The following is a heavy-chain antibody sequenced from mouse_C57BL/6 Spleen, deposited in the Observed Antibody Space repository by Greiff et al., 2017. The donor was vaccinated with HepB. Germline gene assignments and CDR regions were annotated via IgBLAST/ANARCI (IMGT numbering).Heavy chain of an antibody. CDR2: IYPSDSET. J-gene: IGHJ3*01. V-gene: IGHV1-61*01. CDR3: ARSGGIDAFAY. D-gene: IGHD3-2*02. Sequence: QVQLQQPGAELVRPGSSVKLSCKASGYTFTSYWMDWVKQRTGQGLEWIGNIYPSDSETHYNQKFKDKATLTVDKSSSTAYMQLSSLTSEDSAVYYCARSGGIDAFAYWGQGTLVTVSA. CDR1: GYTFTSYW.